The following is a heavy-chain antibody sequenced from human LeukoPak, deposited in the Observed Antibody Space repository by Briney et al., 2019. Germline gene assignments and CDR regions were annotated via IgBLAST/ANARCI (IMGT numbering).Heavy chain of an antibody. Sequence: SETLSLTCTVSGGSISNDGYYWSWIRQHPGKGLEWIGYIYYSGITYYNPSLKSRVTISVDTSKNQFSLKLSSVTVADTALYYCARYSGTKRDFDYWGQGTLVTVSS. CDR3: ARYSGTKRDFDY. CDR1: GGSISNDGYY. D-gene: IGHD5-12*01. CDR2: IYYSGIT. J-gene: IGHJ4*02. V-gene: IGHV4-31*03.